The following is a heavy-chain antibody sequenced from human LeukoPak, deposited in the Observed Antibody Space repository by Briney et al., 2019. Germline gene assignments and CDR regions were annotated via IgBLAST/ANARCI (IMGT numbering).Heavy chain of an antibody. CDR1: GFTVSSTY. J-gene: IGHJ4*02. CDR2: IYSGGYT. D-gene: IGHD6-6*01. Sequence: GGSLGLSCAASGFTVSSTYLTWVRQAPGKGLEWLSVIYSGGYTYYADSVKGRFFISRDISENMVYLQMNSLSVEDTAVYFCARGRPVHYFDSWGPGTLVTVS. V-gene: IGHV3-66*01. CDR3: ARGRPVHYFDS.